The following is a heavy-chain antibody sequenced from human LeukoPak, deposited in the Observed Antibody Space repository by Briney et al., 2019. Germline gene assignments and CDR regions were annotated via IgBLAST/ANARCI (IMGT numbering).Heavy chain of an antibody. CDR1: GFTFDDYA. CDR3: ARGIVVVPAANRPYYYYGMDV. Sequence: GGSLRLSCAASGFTFDDYAMHWVRQAPGKGLEWVSGISWNSGSIGYADSVKGRFTISRDNARNSLYLQMNSLRAEDTAVYYCARGIVVVPAANRPYYYYGMDVWGQGTTVTVSS. CDR2: ISWNSGSI. D-gene: IGHD2-2*01. J-gene: IGHJ6*02. V-gene: IGHV3-9*01.